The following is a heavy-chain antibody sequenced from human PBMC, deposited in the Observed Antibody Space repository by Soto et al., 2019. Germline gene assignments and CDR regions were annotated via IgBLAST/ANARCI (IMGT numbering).Heavy chain of an antibody. CDR3: ARDLFRNDVFWFDP. Sequence: PSQTLSLTCAISGDSVSSNSAAWNWIRHSPSRGLEWLGRTYYRSKWYNDYAVSVKSRITINPDTSKNQFSLQLNSVTPEDTAVYYCARDLFRNDVFWFDPWGQGTLVTVSS. V-gene: IGHV6-1*01. D-gene: IGHD1-1*01. J-gene: IGHJ5*02. CDR2: TYYRSKWYN. CDR1: GDSVSSNSAA.